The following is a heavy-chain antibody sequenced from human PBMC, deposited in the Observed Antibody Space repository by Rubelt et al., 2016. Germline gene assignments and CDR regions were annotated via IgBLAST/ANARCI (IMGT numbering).Heavy chain of an antibody. J-gene: IGHJ4*02. CDR2: IKQDGSEK. Sequence: MSWVRQAPGKGLEWVANIKQDGSEKYYVDSVKGRFTISRDNAKNSLYLQLNSLRAEDTAVYYCARGWVYGATPYFDYWGQGTLVTVSS. V-gene: IGHV3-7*02. CDR3: ARGWVYGATPYFDY. D-gene: IGHD6-13*01.